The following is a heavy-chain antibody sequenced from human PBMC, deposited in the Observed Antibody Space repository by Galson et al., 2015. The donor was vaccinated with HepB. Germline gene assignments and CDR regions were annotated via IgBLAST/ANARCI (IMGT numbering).Heavy chain of an antibody. Sequence: SLRLSCAASGFSFSSYPMHWVRQAPGKRLQYVSAISSNGGSTYYADSVKGRFTISRDNSKNTLYFEMSSLRVEDTAVYYCVKGDYGAKFYYYYYMDVWGKGTTVTVSS. V-gene: IGHV3-64D*06. J-gene: IGHJ6*03. CDR1: GFSFSSYP. CDR2: ISSNGGST. CDR3: VKGDYGAKFYYYYYMDV. D-gene: IGHD4-23*01.